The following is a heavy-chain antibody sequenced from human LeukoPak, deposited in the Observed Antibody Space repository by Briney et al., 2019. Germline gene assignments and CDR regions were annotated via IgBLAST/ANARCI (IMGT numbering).Heavy chain of an antibody. CDR3: AKVYAGTRVRIYYCYYYMDG. D-gene: IGHD2-8*01. V-gene: IGHV3-23*01. Sequence: GGTLRLSCAAPGSTFSSYGMSWVRQAPGRGLQWVSSISGGGGVTYYADSVKGRFTFSTDTSTKTLYMQKKRRRAEDTAVYYCAKVYAGTRVRIYYCYYYMDGWGKGTTVTISS. CDR1: GSTFSSYG. CDR2: ISGGGGVT. J-gene: IGHJ6*03.